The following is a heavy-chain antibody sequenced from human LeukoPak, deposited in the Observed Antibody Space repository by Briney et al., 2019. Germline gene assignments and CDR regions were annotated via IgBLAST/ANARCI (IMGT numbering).Heavy chain of an antibody. V-gene: IGHV4-34*01. D-gene: IGHD2-15*01. CDR3: ARGYCSGGSCRHYYYYYYMDV. Sequence: SETLSLTCAVYGGSFSGYCWSWIRQPPGKGLEWIGEINHSGSTNYNPSLKSRVTISVDTSKNQFSLKLSSVTAADTAVYYCARGYCSGGSCRHYYYYYYMDVWGKGTTVTISS. J-gene: IGHJ6*03. CDR1: GGSFSGYC. CDR2: INHSGST.